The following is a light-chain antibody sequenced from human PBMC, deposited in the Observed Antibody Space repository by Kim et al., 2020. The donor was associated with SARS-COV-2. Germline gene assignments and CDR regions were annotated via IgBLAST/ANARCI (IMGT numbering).Light chain of an antibody. Sequence: VSPGERATLSCRASQTVSSNLAWYQQKPGQAPSLLIYDASKRATGVPARFSGSGSGTEFTISISSLQSEDFAVYYCQQYNNWPFTFGQGTKVDIK. V-gene: IGKV3-15*01. CDR3: QQYNNWPFT. CDR2: DAS. CDR1: QTVSSN. J-gene: IGKJ2*01.